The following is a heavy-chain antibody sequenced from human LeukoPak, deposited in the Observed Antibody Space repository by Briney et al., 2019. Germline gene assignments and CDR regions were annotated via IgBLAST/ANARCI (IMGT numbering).Heavy chain of an antibody. D-gene: IGHD6-6*01. CDR1: GASIRSNY. J-gene: IGHJ4*02. CDR3: ARGGHIATPPYGFDY. V-gene: IGHV4-59*01. CDR2: TSHNGAT. Sequence: SETLSLTRSISGASIRSNYWSWIRRPPGKGLEWIGYTSHNGATNYNPSLKSRVTIPVDTSRNQLSLNLTSVTAADTAVYYCARGGHIATPPYGFDYWGQGALVTVSS.